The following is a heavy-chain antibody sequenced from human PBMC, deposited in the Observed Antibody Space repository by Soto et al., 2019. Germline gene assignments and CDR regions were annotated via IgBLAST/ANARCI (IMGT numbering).Heavy chain of an antibody. CDR1: GGYFSGYY. CDR2: INHSGIT. J-gene: IGHJ4*02. V-gene: IGHV4-34*01. CDR3: ARRAGYYDFWSGSPDDY. Sequence: SETLSLTCAVYGGYFSGYYWTWIRQPPGKGLEWIGEINHSGITNYNPSLKSRLTISVDASKNQFSLKLNSVTAADTAVYYCARRAGYYDFWSGSPDDYWGQKTLVTVSS. D-gene: IGHD3-3*01.